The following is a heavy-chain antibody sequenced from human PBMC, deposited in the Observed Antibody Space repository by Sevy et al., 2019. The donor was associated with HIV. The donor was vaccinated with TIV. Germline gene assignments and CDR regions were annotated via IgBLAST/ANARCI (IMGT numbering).Heavy chain of an antibody. J-gene: IGHJ3*02. V-gene: IGHV3-21*01. Sequence: GGSLRLSCAASGFTFSTYNMNWVRQPPGKGLEWVSSITFSSNYIYYADSVKGRFTISRDNAKNSLYLQMNSLRAEDTAVYYCARSWEQQLHDAFDIWGQGTMVTVSS. CDR1: GFTFSTYN. CDR2: ITFSSNYI. D-gene: IGHD6-13*01. CDR3: ARSWEQQLHDAFDI.